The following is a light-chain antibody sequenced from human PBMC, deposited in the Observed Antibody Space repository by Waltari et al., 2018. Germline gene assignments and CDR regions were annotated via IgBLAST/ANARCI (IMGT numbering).Light chain of an antibody. J-gene: IGKJ4*01. CDR2: CVS. V-gene: IGKV3-20*01. Sequence: EFVLTQSPGILSLSQGERVTLPSRAIQSLRNNYLAWFQKKPGQAPRLRISCVSSWATGLPDRFSGGRSGTDFTLTISRLEPEDFAVYYCQHYGRSPPNTFGGGTKVEIK. CDR3: QHYGRSPPNT. CDR1: QSLRNNY.